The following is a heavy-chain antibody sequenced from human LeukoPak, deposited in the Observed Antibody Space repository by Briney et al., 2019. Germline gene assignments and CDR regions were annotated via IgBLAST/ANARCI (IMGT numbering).Heavy chain of an antibody. J-gene: IGHJ4*02. CDR3: ARGRGGD. CDR2: ISSEGFT. V-gene: IGHV3-53*01. D-gene: IGHD2-15*01. Sequence: GGSLRLSCAASGVTVNSYFMGWVRQAPGRGLEWVSLISSEGFTYYADSVKGRFTISRDNSKNTLSLQMNGLRAEDTAFYYCARGRGGDWGQGALVTVSS. CDR1: GVTVNSYF.